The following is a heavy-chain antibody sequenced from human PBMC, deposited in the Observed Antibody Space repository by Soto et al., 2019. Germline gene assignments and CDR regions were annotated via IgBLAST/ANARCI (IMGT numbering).Heavy chain of an antibody. CDR2: INHTGGT. J-gene: IGHJ5*02. CDR1: GGSVNGYY. Sequence: SETLSLTCAVYGGSVNGYYWNWSRQPPGKGLEWIGEINHTGGTHYNPSLKSRVTMSVDTSKNQFSLRLSSVTAADTAIYYCATRITVFGLLIPPFDPWGQGTLVTVSS. D-gene: IGHD3-3*01. CDR3: ATRITVFGLLIPPFDP. V-gene: IGHV4-34*01.